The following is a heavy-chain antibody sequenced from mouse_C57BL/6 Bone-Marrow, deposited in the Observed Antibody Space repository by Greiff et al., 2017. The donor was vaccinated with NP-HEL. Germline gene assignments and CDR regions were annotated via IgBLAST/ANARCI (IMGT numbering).Heavy chain of an antibody. CDR2: ISYDGSN. CDR1: GYSITSGYY. V-gene: IGHV3-6*01. CDR3: ANYYGSSYAMDY. J-gene: IGHJ4*01. Sequence: ESGPGLVKPSQSLSLTCSVTGYSITSGYYWNWIRQFPGNKLEWMGYISYDGSNNYNPSLKNRISITRDTSKNQFFLKLNSVTTEDTATYYCANYYGSSYAMDYWGQGTSVTVSS. D-gene: IGHD1-1*01.